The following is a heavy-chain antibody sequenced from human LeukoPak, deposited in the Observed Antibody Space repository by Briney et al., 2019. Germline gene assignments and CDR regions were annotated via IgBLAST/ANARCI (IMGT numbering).Heavy chain of an antibody. D-gene: IGHD3-22*01. V-gene: IGHV1-69*05. CDR1: GGTFSSYA. CDR3: ARDPYYYDSSGYYYPLDY. CDR2: IIPIFGTA. J-gene: IGHJ4*02. Sequence: SSVKVSCKASGGTFSSYAISWVRQAPGQGLEWMGRIIPIFGTANYAQKFQGRVTITTDESTSTAYMELSSLRSEDTAVYYCARDPYYYDSSGYYYPLDYWGQGTLVTVSS.